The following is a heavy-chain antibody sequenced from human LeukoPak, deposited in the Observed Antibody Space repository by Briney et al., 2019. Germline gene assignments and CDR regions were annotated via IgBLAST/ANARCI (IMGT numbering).Heavy chain of an antibody. CDR1: GGSISTPGYY. V-gene: IGHV4-39*01. D-gene: IGHD2-2*01. Sequence: SETLSLTCTVSGGSISTPGYYCDWIRQPPGKDLEWIGSMYYSGSTHYNPSLKNRVTISVDTSKNQFSLKLTSVTAADTAVYYCARRGSRQTYSADIVVVPAVVNWGQGTLVTVSS. CDR3: ARRGSRQTYSADIVVVPAVVN. J-gene: IGHJ4*02. CDR2: MYYSGST.